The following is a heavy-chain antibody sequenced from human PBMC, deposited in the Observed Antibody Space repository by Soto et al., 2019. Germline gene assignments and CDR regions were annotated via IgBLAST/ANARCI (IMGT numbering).Heavy chain of an antibody. V-gene: IGHV5-10-1*01. CDR2: IDPSDSQT. CDR1: GYSFAGYW. J-gene: IGHJ4*02. D-gene: IGHD5-12*01. CDR3: TRQIYDSDAGPNFQYYFDS. Sequence: GESLKISCKGSGYSFAGYWITWVRQKPGKGLEWMGRIDPSDSQTYYSPSFRGHVTISVTKSITTVFLQWSSLRASDTAMYYCTRQIYDSDAGPNFQYYFDSWGQGTPVTVSS.